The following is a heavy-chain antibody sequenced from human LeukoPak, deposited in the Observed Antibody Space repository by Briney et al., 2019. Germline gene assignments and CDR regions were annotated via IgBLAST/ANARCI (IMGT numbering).Heavy chain of an antibody. Sequence: ASVKVSCKASGYTFTGYAMNWVRQAPGQGLEWMGWINTNTENPTYAQDFTGRFVFSLDTSVSTSYLQISSLKAEDTAVYYCARHSPDTAMVPGTFDIWGQGTMVTASS. CDR2: INTNTENP. D-gene: IGHD5-18*01. V-gene: IGHV7-4-1*02. CDR3: ARHSPDTAMVPGTFDI. J-gene: IGHJ3*02. CDR1: GYTFTGYA.